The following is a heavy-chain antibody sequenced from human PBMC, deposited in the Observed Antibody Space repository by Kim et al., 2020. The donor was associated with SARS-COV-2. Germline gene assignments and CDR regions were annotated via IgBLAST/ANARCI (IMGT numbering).Heavy chain of an antibody. CDR1: GGSFSGYY. D-gene: IGHD5-18*01. J-gene: IGHJ4*02. CDR2: INRSGST. V-gene: IGHV4-34*01. CDR3: ARALGLSYGHVGADN. Sequence: SETLSLTCAVYGGSFSGYYWSWIRQPPGKGLEWIGEINRSGSTNYNPSLKSRVTISVDTSKNQFSLKLSSVTAADTSVYYCARALGLSYGHVGADNCGQG.